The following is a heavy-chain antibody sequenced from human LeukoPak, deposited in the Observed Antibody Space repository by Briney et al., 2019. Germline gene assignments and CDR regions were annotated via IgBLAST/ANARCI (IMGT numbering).Heavy chain of an antibody. CDR1: GFTFSNYA. Sequence: GGSLRLSCAASGFTFSNYAMSWVRQAPGKGLEWVSAITGSGGNTSYADSVKGRFTISRDNSKNTVFLQMNSLRAEDTAVYYCAKWGDYDVLTGYYVSDYWGQGTLVTVSS. CDR2: ITGSGGNT. D-gene: IGHD3-9*01. CDR3: AKWGDYDVLTGYYVSDY. J-gene: IGHJ4*02. V-gene: IGHV3-23*01.